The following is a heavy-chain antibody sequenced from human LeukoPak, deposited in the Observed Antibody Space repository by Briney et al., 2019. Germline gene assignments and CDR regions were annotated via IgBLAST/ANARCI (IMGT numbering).Heavy chain of an antibody. Sequence: GGSLRLSCAASGFTFSSYGMHWVRQAPGKGLEWVAVIWYDGSNKYYADSVKGRFTISRDNSKNTLYLQVNSLRAEDTAVYYCAREDYYDSSGLDWGQGTLVTVSS. CDR3: AREDYYDSSGLD. J-gene: IGHJ4*02. D-gene: IGHD3-22*01. CDR2: IWYDGSNK. CDR1: GFTFSSYG. V-gene: IGHV3-33*01.